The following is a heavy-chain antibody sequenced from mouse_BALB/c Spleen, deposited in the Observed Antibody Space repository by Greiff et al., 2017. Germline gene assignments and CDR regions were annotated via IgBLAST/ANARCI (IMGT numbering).Heavy chain of an antibody. D-gene: IGHD1-1*01. CDR1: GYAFSSSW. CDR3: ARSNYYGSSFDY. V-gene: IGHV1-82*01. J-gene: IGHJ2*01. Sequence: LQESGPELVKPGASVKISCKASGYAFSSSWMNWVKQRPGQGLEWIGRIYPGDGDTNYNGKFKGKATLTADKSSSTAYMQLSSLTSVDSAVYFCARSNYYGSSFDYWGQGTTLTVSS. CDR2: IYPGDGDT.